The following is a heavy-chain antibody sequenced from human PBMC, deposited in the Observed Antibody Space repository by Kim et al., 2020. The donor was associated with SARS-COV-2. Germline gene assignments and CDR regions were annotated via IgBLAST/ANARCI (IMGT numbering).Heavy chain of an antibody. CDR2: TA. J-gene: IGHJ1*01. Sequence: TANYAQKFQGRVTITADESTSTAYMELSSLRSEDTAVYYCASGEREYFQHWGQGTLVTVSS. V-gene: IGHV1-69*01. CDR3: ASGEREYFQH. D-gene: IGHD1-26*01.